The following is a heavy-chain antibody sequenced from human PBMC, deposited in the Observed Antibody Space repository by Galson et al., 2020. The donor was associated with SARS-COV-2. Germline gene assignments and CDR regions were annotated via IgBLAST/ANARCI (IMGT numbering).Heavy chain of an antibody. V-gene: IGHV5-51*01. CDR2: IYPGDSDT. D-gene: IGHD6-6*01. CDR1: EYTFSNYW. J-gene: IGHJ6*03. Sequence: HGESLKISCKGSEYTFSNYWIAWVRQMPGKGLEWMGIIYPGDSDTRYSPSFQGQVTISADKSISTAYLQWSSLKASDTAMYYCARHLSSADDWYYYYMDVWGKGTTVTVSS. CDR3: ARHLSSADDWYYYYMDV.